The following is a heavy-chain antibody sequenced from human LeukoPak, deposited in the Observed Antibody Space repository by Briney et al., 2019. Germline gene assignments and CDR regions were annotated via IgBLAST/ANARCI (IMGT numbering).Heavy chain of an antibody. D-gene: IGHD5-24*01. J-gene: IGHJ4*02. CDR1: GGSISSSSFY. CDR3: ASHTNANYRYYFDY. V-gene: IGHV4-39*01. Sequence: SETLSLTCTVSGGSISSSSFYWGWIRQPPGKGLEWIGSIYYSGSTYNNPSLKSRVTLSLDTSKSQFSLRLSSVTAADTAVYYCASHTNANYRYYFDYWGQGTLVTVSS. CDR2: IYYSGST.